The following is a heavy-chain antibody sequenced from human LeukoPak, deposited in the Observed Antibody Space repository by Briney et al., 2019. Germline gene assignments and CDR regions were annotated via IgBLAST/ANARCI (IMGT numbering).Heavy chain of an antibody. D-gene: IGHD3-9*01. CDR1: GFTFSSYG. J-gene: IGHJ4*02. CDR2: ISYDGSNK. Sequence: GGSLRLSCAASGFTFSSYGMHWVRQAPGKGLEWVAVISYDGSNKYYADSVKGRFTISRDNSKNTLYLQMNSLRAEDTAVYYCARELPIKMTGYFDYWGQGTLVTVSS. CDR3: ARELPIKMTGYFDY. V-gene: IGHV3-30*03.